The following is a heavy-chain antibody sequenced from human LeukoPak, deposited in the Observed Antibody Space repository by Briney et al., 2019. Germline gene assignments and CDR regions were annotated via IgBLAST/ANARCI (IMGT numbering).Heavy chain of an antibody. CDR3: ASHCSSTSCVDY. V-gene: IGHV1-69*06. CDR2: IIPIFGTA. J-gene: IGHJ4*02. Sequence: GASVKVSCKASGGTFSNYAINWVRQAPGQGLEWMGGIIPIFGTANYAQKFQGRVTITADKSTSTAYMELSSLRSEDTAVYYCASHCSSTSCVDYWGQGTLVTVPS. D-gene: IGHD2-2*01. CDR1: GGTFSNYA.